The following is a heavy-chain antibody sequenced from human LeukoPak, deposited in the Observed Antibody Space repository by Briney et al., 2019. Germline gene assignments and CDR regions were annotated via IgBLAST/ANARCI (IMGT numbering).Heavy chain of an antibody. CDR2: IYYSGST. D-gene: IGHD3-16*02. CDR1: GGSISSYY. V-gene: IGHV4-59*08. Sequence: SETLSLTCTVSGGSISSYYWSWIRQPPGKGLEWIGYIYYSGSTNYNPSLKSRVTISVDTSKNQFSLKLSSVTATDTAVYYCSRESRPPTFGGVIVYFDYWGRGTLVTVSS. CDR3: SRESRPPTFGGVIVYFDY. J-gene: IGHJ4*02.